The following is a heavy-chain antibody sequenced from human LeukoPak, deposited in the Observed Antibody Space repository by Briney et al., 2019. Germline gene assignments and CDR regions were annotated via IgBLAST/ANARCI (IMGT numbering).Heavy chain of an antibody. CDR2: FSHSGST. CDR1: GGSISTGTYF. D-gene: IGHD3-9*01. CDR3: ARLLYYDVLAANYGFYFDS. J-gene: IGHJ4*02. V-gene: IGHV4-39*01. Sequence: SETLSLTCTVAGGSISTGTYFWGWIRQPPGKGLEWIGSFSHSGSTYYNPSLKSRATTSVDTSKNQFSLNLTSVTAADTALYFCARLLYYDVLAANYGFYFDSWGQGTLVTVSS.